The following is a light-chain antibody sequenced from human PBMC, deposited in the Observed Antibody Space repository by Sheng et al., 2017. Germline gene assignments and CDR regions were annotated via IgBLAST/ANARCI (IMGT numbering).Light chain of an antibody. Sequence: EIVLTQSPGTLSLSPGERATLSCRASQSVSRSYLAWYQHKPGQAPRLLIYGASSRATGIPDRFSGSGSGTDFTLTISRLEPEDFAVYYCQQRTFGQGTRLEIK. CDR1: QSVSRSY. CDR2: GAS. CDR3: QQRT. V-gene: IGKV3-20*01. J-gene: IGKJ5*01.